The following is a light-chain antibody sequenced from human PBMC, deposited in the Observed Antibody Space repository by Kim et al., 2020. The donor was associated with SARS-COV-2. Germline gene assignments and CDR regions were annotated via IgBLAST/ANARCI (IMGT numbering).Light chain of an antibody. CDR2: GAS. CDR1: QSVSRRY. CDR3: QQYGSSPPYT. J-gene: IGKJ2*01. Sequence: SPSERTTLPCRACQSVSRRYLAWYQQTTGQAPSLLICGASRSATGIPARFSGSGSGKDFTLTTSRLEPQDFAVYYWQQYGSSPPYTFGQGTKLDI. V-gene: IGKV3-20*01.